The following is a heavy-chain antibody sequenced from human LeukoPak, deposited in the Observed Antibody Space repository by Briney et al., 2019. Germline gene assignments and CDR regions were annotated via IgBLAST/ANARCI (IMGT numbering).Heavy chain of an antibody. J-gene: IGHJ4*01. CDR1: GFTFSSYA. Sequence: GGSLRLSCAASGFTFSSYAMSWVRQAPGRGLERVSAISGSGGRTYYADSVKGRFTISRDKSRNTLYLQMNSLRAEDTAVYYCAKDWYYGSGSYLHYFDYWGQGTLVTVSS. CDR3: AKDWYYGSGSYLHYFDY. V-gene: IGHV3-23*01. D-gene: IGHD3-10*01. CDR2: ISGSGGRT.